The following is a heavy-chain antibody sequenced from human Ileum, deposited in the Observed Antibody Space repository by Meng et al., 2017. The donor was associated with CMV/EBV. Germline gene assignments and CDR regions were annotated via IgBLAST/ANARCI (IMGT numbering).Heavy chain of an antibody. Sequence: SCAASGFTFSSYAMSWVRQAPGKGLEWVSVIYSGGSSTYYADSVKGRFTISRDNSKNTLYLQMNSLRAEDTAVYYCAKGGSSTTGIDPWGQGTLVTVSS. D-gene: IGHD2/OR15-2a*01. V-gene: IGHV3-23*03. CDR1: GFTFSSYA. CDR2: IYSGGSST. CDR3: AKGGSSTTGIDP. J-gene: IGHJ5*02.